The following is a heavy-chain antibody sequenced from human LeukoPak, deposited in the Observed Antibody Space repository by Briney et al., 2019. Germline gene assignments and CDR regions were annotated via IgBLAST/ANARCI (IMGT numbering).Heavy chain of an antibody. J-gene: IGHJ5*02. V-gene: IGHV3-21*01. CDR3: ARGADGVSSNSRGWFDP. D-gene: IGHD2-15*01. CDR2: ITSSGRYI. CDR1: GFTFSSYS. Sequence: GGSLRLSCAASGFTFSSYSMNWVRQAPGKGLEWVSSITSSGRYIYYADSVKGRFTISRDNSENSLYLQMDSLRAEDTAVYSCARGADGVSSNSRGWFDPWGQGTLVTVSS.